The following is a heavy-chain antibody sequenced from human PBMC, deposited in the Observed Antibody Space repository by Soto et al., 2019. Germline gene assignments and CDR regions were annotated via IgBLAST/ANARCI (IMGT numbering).Heavy chain of an antibody. CDR2: ISGSGGST. D-gene: IGHD1-26*01. V-gene: IGHV3-23*01. J-gene: IGHJ6*02. Sequence: GGSLRLSCAASGFTFSSYAMSWVRQAPGKGLEWVSAISGSGGSTYYADSVKGRFTISRDNSKNTLYLQMNSLRAEDTAVYYCAKPVGALPTYYYGMDVWGQGTTVTVSS. CDR1: GFTFSSYA. CDR3: AKPVGALPTYYYGMDV.